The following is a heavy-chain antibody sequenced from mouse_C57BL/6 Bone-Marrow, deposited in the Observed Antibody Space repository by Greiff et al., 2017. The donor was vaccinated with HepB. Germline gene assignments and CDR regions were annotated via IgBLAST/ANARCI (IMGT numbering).Heavy chain of an antibody. CDR2: RSSSGST. D-gene: IGHD1-1*01. J-gene: IGHJ1*03. CDR1: GYSITNGNLW. Sequence: VQLKESGPALVKPSQSVSLSCTVTGYSITNGNLWWNWIRPVSGSKLVWIGYRSSSGSTDSNPSLKSRTSITRDTSKNQLFLQLNTVTTEDIATFYCAREATVEWYFDVWGTGTTVTVSS. V-gene: IGHV3-4*01. CDR3: AREATVEWYFDV.